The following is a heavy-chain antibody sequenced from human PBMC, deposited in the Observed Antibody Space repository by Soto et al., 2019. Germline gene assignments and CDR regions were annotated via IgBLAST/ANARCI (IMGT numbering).Heavy chain of an antibody. CDR3: ARSVEGHFDY. Sequence: EVQLVESGGGLVQPGGSLRRTCVASGFPFSIYSMNWVRQAPGKGLEWSSYITSDTNTIKYADSVKGRFTISRDNAKNLVYLQMNSLRDEDTAVYFCARSVEGHFDYWGQGTVVTVSS. CDR1: GFPFSIYS. V-gene: IGHV3-48*02. J-gene: IGHJ4*02. CDR2: ITSDTNTI. D-gene: IGHD6-19*01.